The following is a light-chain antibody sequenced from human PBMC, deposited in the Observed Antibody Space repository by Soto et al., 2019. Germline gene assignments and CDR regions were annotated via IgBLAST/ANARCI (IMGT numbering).Light chain of an antibody. CDR3: QQYGSSGT. CDR1: QSVSNNY. CDR2: GAS. Sequence: EIVLTQSPGTLSLSPGERATLSCGASQSVSNNYLAWYQQKSGQAPRLLIYGASNRATGIPDRFSGSGSGTDFTLTISRLEPEDFAVYYCQQYGSSGTFGQGTKVDI. J-gene: IGKJ1*01. V-gene: IGKV3-20*01.